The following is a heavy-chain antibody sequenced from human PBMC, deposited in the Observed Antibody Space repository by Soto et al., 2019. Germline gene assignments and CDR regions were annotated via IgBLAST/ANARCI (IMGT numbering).Heavy chain of an antibody. J-gene: IGHJ4*02. V-gene: IGHV4-30-4*01. CDR3: ARGWGAYAPFEH. D-gene: IGHD2-2*01. CDR1: GGSISSGGYY. Sequence: QVQLLESGPRLVKPSQTLSLTCTVSGGSISSGGYYWSWIRQPPGKGLEWIGYFYNSGNTDYNPSLKSRVTISGDTSRDQFSLKLNSVTAADTAVYYCARGWGAYAPFEHWGQGTLVTVSS. CDR2: FYNSGNT.